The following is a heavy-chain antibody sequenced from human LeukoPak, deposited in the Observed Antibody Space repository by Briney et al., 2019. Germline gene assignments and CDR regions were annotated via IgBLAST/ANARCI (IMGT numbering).Heavy chain of an antibody. CDR3: ARESLGSYKTVVIVARGHDAFDM. CDR1: GYTFTKYY. D-gene: IGHD3-22*01. V-gene: IGHV1-46*01. CDR2: INPSAGST. Sequence: ASVKVSCKASGYTFTKYYIHWVRQAPGQGLEWMGIINPSAGSTNYAQKFQGRVTLTRDTSTSTVYMNVSNLRSEDTAVYYCARESLGSYKTVVIVARGHDAFDMWGQGTMVTVSS. J-gene: IGHJ3*02.